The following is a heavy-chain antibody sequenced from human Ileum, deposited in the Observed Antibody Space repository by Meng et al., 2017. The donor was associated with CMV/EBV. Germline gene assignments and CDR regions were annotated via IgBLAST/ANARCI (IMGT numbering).Heavy chain of an antibody. CDR2: ISIHHGQT. Sequence: QVDLVQLGTGVKRAGASVKVSCKTSGYTFTNHNNAWVRQAPGQGLGRIAWISIHHGQTEYAQKYQDRLTVTRDTSTNTAYMELRSLTSDDTAMYYCARDYWGYDYWGQGTLVTVSS. J-gene: IGHJ4*02. V-gene: IGHV1-18*01. D-gene: IGHD7-27*01. CDR3: ARDYWGYDY. CDR1: GYTFTNHN.